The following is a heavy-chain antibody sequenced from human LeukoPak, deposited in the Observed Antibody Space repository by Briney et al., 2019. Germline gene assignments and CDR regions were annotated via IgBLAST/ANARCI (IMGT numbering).Heavy chain of an antibody. J-gene: IGHJ6*03. CDR3: ARVSGQYYFYYYMDV. V-gene: IGHV4-38-2*02. CDR2: IYYSGST. Sequence: SETLSLTCTVSGYSISSGYYWGWIRQPPGKGLEWIGSIYYSGSTDYNPSLKSRVTISLDTSKNQISLKLSSVTAADTAVYYCARVSGQYYFYYYMDVWGKGTTVTVSS. CDR1: GYSISSGYY.